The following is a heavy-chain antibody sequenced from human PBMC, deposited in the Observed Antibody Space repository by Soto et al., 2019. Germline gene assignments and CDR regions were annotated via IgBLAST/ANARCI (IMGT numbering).Heavy chain of an antibody. Sequence: ASVKVSCKASGGTFSNYAIDWVRQAPGQGLEWMGGITPFFGSANYAQKFQGRITVTADESTRTAYMELRSLRSEDTAVYYCASAVHYDSSGYYYFYWGQGTLVTVSS. CDR3: ASAVHYDSSGYYYFY. CDR1: GGTFSNYA. CDR2: ITPFFGSA. D-gene: IGHD3-22*01. J-gene: IGHJ4*02. V-gene: IGHV1-69*13.